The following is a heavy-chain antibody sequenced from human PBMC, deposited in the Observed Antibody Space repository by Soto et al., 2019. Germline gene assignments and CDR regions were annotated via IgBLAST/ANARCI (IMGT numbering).Heavy chain of an antibody. CDR2: IWYDGSNK. J-gene: IGHJ4*02. D-gene: IGHD5-12*01. CDR1: GFTFSSYG. CDR3: GRDEVATMIDY. V-gene: IGHV3-33*01. Sequence: GGSLRLSCAASGFTFSSYGMHWVRQAPGKGLEWVAVIWYDGSNKYYADSVKGRFTISRDNSKNTLYLQMNSLRAEDTAVYYCGRDEVATMIDYWGQGTLVTVSS.